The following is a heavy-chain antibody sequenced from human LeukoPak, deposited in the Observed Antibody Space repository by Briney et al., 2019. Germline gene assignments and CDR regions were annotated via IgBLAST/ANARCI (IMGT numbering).Heavy chain of an antibody. D-gene: IGHD3-10*01. Sequence: SETLSLTCSVSGGSISIFYWSWVRQPPGKGLEWIGYINSGRTDYNPSLKSRVSISADTSKNQFSLKLTSVTAADTAVYYCVRDRELGFWGQGTLVTVSS. J-gene: IGHJ4*02. CDR3: VRDRELGF. V-gene: IGHV4-59*01. CDR1: GGSISIFY. CDR2: INSGRT.